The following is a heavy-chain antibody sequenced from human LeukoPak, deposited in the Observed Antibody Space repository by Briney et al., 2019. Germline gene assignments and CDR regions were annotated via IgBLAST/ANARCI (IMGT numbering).Heavy chain of an antibody. CDR2: GIVICGRV. J-gene: IGHJ4*02. CDR3: ARGELGDSSGFSFFDY. CDR1: RGTFSIYG. Sequence: SVKVSCKASRGTFSIYGISWVRQAPGQGLGWVGGGIVICGRVKYGQKFQGRTTITTDESTSTAYMELSSLTSEDTGVYYCARGELGDSSGFSFFDYWGQGTLVTVSS. D-gene: IGHD3-22*01. V-gene: IGHV1-69*05.